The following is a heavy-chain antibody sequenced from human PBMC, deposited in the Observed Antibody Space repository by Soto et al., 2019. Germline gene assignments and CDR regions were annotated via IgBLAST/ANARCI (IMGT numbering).Heavy chain of an antibody. CDR1: GFTFTRYS. V-gene: IGHV3-21*04. Sequence: GGSLRLSCAASGFTFTRYSMNWVRQAPGKGLEWVSSISSTTNYIYYGDSMKGRFTISRDNAKNSLYLEMNSLRAEDTAVYYCAKEEEYAYGYYDSNWYPLSLDSWGQGTLVTVSS. CDR3: AKEEEYAYGYYDSNWYPLSLDS. CDR2: ISSTTNYI. J-gene: IGHJ5*01. D-gene: IGHD3-3*01.